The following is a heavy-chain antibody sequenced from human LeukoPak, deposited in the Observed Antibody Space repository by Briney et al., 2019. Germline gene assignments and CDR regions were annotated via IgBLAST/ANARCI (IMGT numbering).Heavy chain of an antibody. CDR3: ARGPSTRNKNWFDP. Sequence: ASVKVSCKASGYTFTSYDINWVRQATGQGLEWMGWMNPNSGNTGYAQKFQGRVTITRNTSISTAYMELSSLRSEDTAVYYCARGPSTRNKNWFDPWGQGTLVTVSS. CDR2: MNPNSGNT. V-gene: IGHV1-8*03. CDR1: GYTFTSYD. J-gene: IGHJ5*02. D-gene: IGHD2-2*01.